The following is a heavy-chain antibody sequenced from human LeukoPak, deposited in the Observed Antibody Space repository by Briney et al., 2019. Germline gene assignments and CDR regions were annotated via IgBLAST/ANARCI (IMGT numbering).Heavy chain of an antibody. CDR1: GFTFSSYA. D-gene: IGHD2-15*01. J-gene: IGHJ4*02. V-gene: IGHV3-23*01. Sequence: PGGSQRLSCAASGFTFSSYAMSWVRQAPGKGLEWVSAISGSGGSTYYADSVKGRFTISRDNSKNTPYLQMNSLRAEDTAVYYCAKDWVVVVAATLGYWGQGTLVTVSS. CDR3: AKDWVVVVAATLGY. CDR2: ISGSGGST.